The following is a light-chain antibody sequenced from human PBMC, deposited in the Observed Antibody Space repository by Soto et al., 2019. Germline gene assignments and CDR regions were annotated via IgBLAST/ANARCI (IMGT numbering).Light chain of an antibody. CDR3: SSYAGSNTPYV. Sequence: QSVLTQPPSASGSPGQSVTISCTGTSSDVGGYNYVSWYQQHPGKAPKLLIYEVIKRPSGVPDRFSASRSGNTASLTVSGLQAEDEADDYCSSYAGSNTPYVFGTETKLTVL. CDR1: SSDVGGYNY. J-gene: IGLJ1*01. CDR2: EVI. V-gene: IGLV2-8*01.